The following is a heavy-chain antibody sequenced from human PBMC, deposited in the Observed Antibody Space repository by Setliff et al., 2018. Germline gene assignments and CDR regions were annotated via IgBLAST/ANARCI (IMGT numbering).Heavy chain of an antibody. D-gene: IGHD3-10*01. CDR1: GGSISSYY. Sequence: SETLSLTCTVSGGSISSYYWSWIRQPPGKGLEWIGYIYYSGSTNYNPSLKSRVTISVDTSKNQFSLKLSSVTAADTAVYYCARGITSVSWTPRYWGRGPLVTVSS. CDR3: ARGITSVSWTPRY. J-gene: IGHJ4*02. V-gene: IGHV4-59*01. CDR2: IYYSGST.